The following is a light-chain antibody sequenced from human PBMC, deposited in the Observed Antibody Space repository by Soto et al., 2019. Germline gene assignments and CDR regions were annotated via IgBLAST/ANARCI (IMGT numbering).Light chain of an antibody. CDR1: QSVGSD. J-gene: IGKJ1*01. V-gene: IGKV3D-15*01. CDR2: DGS. CDR3: QQAISWPPST. Sequence: ERVMTQSPVTLSVSPGERATLYCRASQSVGSDLAWYQQRPGQPPRLLIYDGSTRATGIPARFSGSGSGTEFTRTISSLQPEDSALYYWQQAISWPPSTFGQGTKVEIK.